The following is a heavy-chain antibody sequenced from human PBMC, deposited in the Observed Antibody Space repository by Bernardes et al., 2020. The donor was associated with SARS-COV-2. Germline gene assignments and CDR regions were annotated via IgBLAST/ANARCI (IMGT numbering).Heavy chain of an antibody. CDR1: GYTFTSYD. Sequence: SVKVSCKASGYTFTSYDINWVRQATGQGLEWMGWMNPNSGNTGYAQKFQGRVTMTRNTSISTAYMELSSLRSEDTAVYYCAREGVAGIVATIKWGNWFDPWGQGTLVTVSS. V-gene: IGHV1-8*01. CDR3: AREGVAGIVATIKWGNWFDP. J-gene: IGHJ5*02. D-gene: IGHD5-12*01. CDR2: MNPNSGNT.